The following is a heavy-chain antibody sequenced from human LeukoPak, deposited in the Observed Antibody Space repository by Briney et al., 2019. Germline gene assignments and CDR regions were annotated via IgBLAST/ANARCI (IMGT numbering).Heavy chain of an antibody. Sequence: SSETLSLTCTVSGGSISSYYCSWIRQPAGKGLEWIGRIYTSARTNYNPSLKSRVTMSVDTSKKQFSLKLSSLTAADTAVYYCARIGLDERKYYYYYYMDVWGKGITVTVSS. CDR1: GGSISSYY. J-gene: IGHJ6*03. CDR2: IYTSART. V-gene: IGHV4-4*07. D-gene: IGHD1-1*01. CDR3: ARIGLDERKYYYYYYMDV.